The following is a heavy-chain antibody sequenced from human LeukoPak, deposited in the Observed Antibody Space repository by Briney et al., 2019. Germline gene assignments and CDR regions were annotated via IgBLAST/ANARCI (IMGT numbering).Heavy chain of an antibody. D-gene: IGHD2-2*01. CDR3: ARRLTQYDCFDP. Sequence: SQTLSLTCAISGDSVSSNSVTWNWIRQSPSRGLEWLVRTYYRSKCYNDYAVSVRGRITVNPDTSKNQFSPHLNSVTPEDTAVYYCARRLTQYDCFDPWGQGILVTVSS. J-gene: IGHJ5*02. CDR1: GDSVSSNSVT. CDR2: TYYRSKCYN. V-gene: IGHV6-1*01.